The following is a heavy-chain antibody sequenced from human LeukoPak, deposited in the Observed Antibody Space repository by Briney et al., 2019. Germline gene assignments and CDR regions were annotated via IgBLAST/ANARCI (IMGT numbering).Heavy chain of an antibody. V-gene: IGHV5-51*01. J-gene: IGHJ6*04. D-gene: IGHD3-10*01. Sequence: GESLKISCKGSGYNVTHYGIAWVRQMPRTGLECMGIIYPGDGNTRYSPSFQGQVTISADRSISTAYLQWNSLKASDTAVYYCARVFGLRSPRGMDVWGKGTTVSVSS. CDR3: ARVFGLRSPRGMDV. CDR1: GYNVTHYG. CDR2: IYPGDGNT.